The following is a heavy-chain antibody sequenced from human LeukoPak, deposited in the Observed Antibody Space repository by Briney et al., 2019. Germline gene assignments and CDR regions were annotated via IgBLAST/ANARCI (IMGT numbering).Heavy chain of an antibody. J-gene: IGHJ6*02. V-gene: IGHV1-18*01. CDR1: GYTFTSYG. D-gene: IGHD3-3*01. Sequence: ASVKVSCKASGYTFTSYGISWVRQAPGQGLEWMGWISAYNGNTNYAQKLQGRVTMTTDTSTSTAYMELSSLTSEDTAVYYCARGGITIFGVVIMDVWGQGTTVTVSS. CDR3: ARGGITIFGVVIMDV. CDR2: ISAYNGNT.